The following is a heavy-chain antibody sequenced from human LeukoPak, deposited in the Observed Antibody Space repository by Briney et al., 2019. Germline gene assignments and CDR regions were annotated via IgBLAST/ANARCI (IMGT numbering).Heavy chain of an antibody. Sequence: SGTLSLTCTVSGGSISSYYWSWIRQPPGKGLEWIGYIYYSGSTNYNPSLKSRVTISVDTSKNQFSLKLSSVTAADTAVYYCARVSSGWSFGGGYFDYWGQGTLVTVSS. J-gene: IGHJ4*02. CDR2: IYYSGST. CDR1: GGSISSYY. CDR3: ARVSSGWSFGGGYFDY. D-gene: IGHD6-19*01. V-gene: IGHV4-59*01.